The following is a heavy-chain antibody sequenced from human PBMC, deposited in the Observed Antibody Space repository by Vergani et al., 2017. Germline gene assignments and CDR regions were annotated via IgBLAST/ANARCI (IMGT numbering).Heavy chain of an antibody. Sequence: QVQLVQSGAEVKKPGSSVKVSCKASGGTFSSYAISWVRQAPGQGREWMGRIIPILGIANYAQKFQGRVTITADKSTSTAYMELSSLRSEDTAVYYCAREGEGATVTTYLYFQHWGQGTLVTVSS. V-gene: IGHV1-69*04. CDR2: IIPILGIA. J-gene: IGHJ1*01. CDR3: AREGEGATVTTYLYFQH. CDR1: GGTFSSYA. D-gene: IGHD4-17*01.